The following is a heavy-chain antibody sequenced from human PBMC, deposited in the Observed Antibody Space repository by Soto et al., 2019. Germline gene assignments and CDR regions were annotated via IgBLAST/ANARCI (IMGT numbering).Heavy chain of an antibody. V-gene: IGHV3-23*01. D-gene: IGHD2-15*01. CDR1: GFAFSNYA. CDR3: AKGGWWQGISTKPFDI. J-gene: IGHJ3*02. CDR2: LSGGSEST. Sequence: GGSLRLSCAASGFAFSNYAMSWVRQAPGKGLEWVSSLSGGSESTCYADSVKGRFTISRDNSKNTLNLQLNSLRAEDTAVYYCAKGGWWQGISTKPFDIWGQGAMVTVSS.